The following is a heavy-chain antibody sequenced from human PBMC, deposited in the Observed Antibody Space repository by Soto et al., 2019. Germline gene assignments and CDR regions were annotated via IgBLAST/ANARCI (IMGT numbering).Heavy chain of an antibody. CDR2: IIPIFGTA. D-gene: IGHD4-17*01. CDR3: YTRADYGGNSRHDAFDI. V-gene: IGHV1-69*13. Sequence: ASVKVSCKASGGTFSSYAISWVRQAPGQGLEWMGGIIPIFGTANYAQKFQGRVTITADESTSTAYMELSSLRSEDTAVYYCYTRADYGGNSRHDAFDIWGQGTMVTVSS. CDR1: GGTFSSYA. J-gene: IGHJ3*02.